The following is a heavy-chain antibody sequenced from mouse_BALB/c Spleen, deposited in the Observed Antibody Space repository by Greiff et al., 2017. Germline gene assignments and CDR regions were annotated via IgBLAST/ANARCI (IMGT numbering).Heavy chain of an antibody. Sequence: EVQVVESGGGLVQPGGSLRLSCATSGFTFTDYYMSWVRQPPGKALEWLGFIRNKANGYTTEYSASVKGRFTISRDNSQSILYLQMNTLRAEDSATYYCARDQLGYFDYWGQGTTLTVSS. CDR2: IRNKANGYTT. CDR3: ARDQLGYFDY. J-gene: IGHJ2*01. CDR1: GFTFTDYY. D-gene: IGHD4-1*02. V-gene: IGHV7-3*02.